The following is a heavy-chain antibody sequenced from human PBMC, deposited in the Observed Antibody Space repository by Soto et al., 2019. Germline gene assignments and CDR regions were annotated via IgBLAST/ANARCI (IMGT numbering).Heavy chain of an antibody. J-gene: IGHJ4*02. CDR1: GDSISTYY. Sequence: SETLSLTCPVSGDSISTYYWHWIRLPPWKVLELIGYIYYTGDTNYNPSLKSRVTISLDTSKNQFSLKLTSVTAADTAVYYCARDVMLMGRYFDYWGQGTLVNVSS. CDR3: ARDVMLMGRYFDY. V-gene: IGHV4-59*01. CDR2: IYYTGDT. D-gene: IGHD3-10*02.